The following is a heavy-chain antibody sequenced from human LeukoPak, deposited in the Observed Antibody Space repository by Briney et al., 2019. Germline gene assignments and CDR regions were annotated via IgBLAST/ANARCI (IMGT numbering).Heavy chain of an antibody. CDR1: GFTFSSYA. D-gene: IGHD6-19*01. J-gene: IGHJ4*02. V-gene: IGHV3-23*01. CDR3: AKDRIAVAGTGDY. Sequence: SGGSLRLSCAASGFTFSSYAMSWVRQAPGKGLEWVSAISSSGGSTYYADSVKGRFTISRDNSKNTLYLQMNSLRAEDTAVYYCAKDRIAVAGTGDYWGQGTLVTVSS. CDR2: ISSSGGST.